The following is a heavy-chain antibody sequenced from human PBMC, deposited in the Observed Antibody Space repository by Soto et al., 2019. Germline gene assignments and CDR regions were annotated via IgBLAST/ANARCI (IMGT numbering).Heavy chain of an antibody. V-gene: IGHV3-23*01. Sequence: EVQLLESGGGLVQPGGSLRLSCAASGFTFGNYAMSWVRQAPGKGLEWVSAITASGGSTYYADSVKGRLTISRDNSKNTLYLQMNSLRAEDTAVYYWAKDRGGSGWRFDYWGQGTLVTVSS. CDR3: AKDRGGSGWRFDY. CDR1: GFTFGNYA. CDR2: ITASGGST. J-gene: IGHJ4*02. D-gene: IGHD6-19*01.